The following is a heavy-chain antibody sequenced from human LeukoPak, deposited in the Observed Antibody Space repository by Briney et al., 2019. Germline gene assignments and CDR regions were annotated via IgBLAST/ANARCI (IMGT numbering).Heavy chain of an antibody. CDR2: MNPNSGNT. V-gene: IGHV1-8*01. Sequence: ASVKVSCXASAYTFTSYNINWVRQATGQGLEWMGWMNPNSGNTGYAQEFQGRVTMTRNTSISTAYMELSSLTSEDTAVYYCARERWSGMATPTGWFDPWGQGTLVAVSS. CDR3: ARERWSGMATPTGWFDP. CDR1: AYTFTSYN. J-gene: IGHJ5*02. D-gene: IGHD5-24*01.